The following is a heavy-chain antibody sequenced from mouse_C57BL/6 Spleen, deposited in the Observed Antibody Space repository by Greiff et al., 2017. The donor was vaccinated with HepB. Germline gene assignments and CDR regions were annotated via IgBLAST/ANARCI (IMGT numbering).Heavy chain of an antibody. Sequence: QVHVKQSGAELARPGASVKLSCKASGYTFTSYGISWVKQRTGQGLEWIGEIYPRSGNTYYNEKFKGKATLTADKSSSTAYMELRSLTSEDSAVYFCARGDDYDEGYWGQGTTLTVSS. CDR2: IYPRSGNT. V-gene: IGHV1-81*01. J-gene: IGHJ2*01. D-gene: IGHD2-4*01. CDR3: ARGDDYDEGY. CDR1: GYTFTSYG.